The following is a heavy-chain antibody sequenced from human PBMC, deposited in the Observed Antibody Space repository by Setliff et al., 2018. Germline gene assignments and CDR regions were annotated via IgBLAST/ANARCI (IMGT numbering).Heavy chain of an antibody. D-gene: IGHD3-3*01. V-gene: IGHV4-39*01. CDR2: VYDSGTT. CDR3: ARMSGFLYMDV. CDR1: GASINSGTYY. Sequence: PSETLSLTCTVSGASINSGTYYWAWIRQPPGKGLEWIGTVYDSGTTYYNPSLKSRVTIFVDTSKNQFSLTLSSVTAADTAVYYCARMSGFLYMDVWGKGTTVTVSS. J-gene: IGHJ6*03.